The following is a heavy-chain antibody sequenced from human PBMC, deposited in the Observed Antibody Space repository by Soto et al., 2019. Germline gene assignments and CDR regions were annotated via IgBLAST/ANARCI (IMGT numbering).Heavy chain of an antibody. CDR3: ARVEVQVAAMDD. V-gene: IGHV4-30-4*01. CDR2: IYYSGST. J-gene: IGHJ6*02. Sequence: QVQLQESGPGLVRPLQTLSLTCTVSGGSVSSGDYYWSWIRQPPGKGLEWFGYIYYSGSTNYNPSLKSRPIMSIDSPKHHSAPAVASVAAEDTAMYNCARVEVQVAAMDDWGQGTTVTVSS. CDR1: GGSVSSGDYY. D-gene: IGHD2-15*01.